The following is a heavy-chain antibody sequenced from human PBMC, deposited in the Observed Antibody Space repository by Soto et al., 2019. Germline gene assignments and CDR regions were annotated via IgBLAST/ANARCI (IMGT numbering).Heavy chain of an antibody. D-gene: IGHD3-3*01. J-gene: IGHJ4*02. CDR2: IYHGGNT. Sequence: QVQLQESGPGLVKPSQTLSLTCGVSGGSISSGGYSWTWIRQPPGKGLEWIGYIYHGGNTYYNPSLKSRVIISVDRSKNQFSLKVNSVTAADTAVYYCARGDFWSGYAYDYWGQGTLVTVSS. V-gene: IGHV4-30-2*01. CDR1: GGSISSGGYS. CDR3: ARGDFWSGYAYDY.